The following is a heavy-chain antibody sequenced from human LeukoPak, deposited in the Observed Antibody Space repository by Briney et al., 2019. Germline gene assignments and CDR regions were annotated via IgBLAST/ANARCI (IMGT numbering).Heavy chain of an antibody. D-gene: IGHD6-13*01. Sequence: KRSETLSPTRTFAGGSTSSSSYYWGWIREPPGKGLEWIGLSYYSGSTYYNLSVKIPVTISLDTSQNQFSLKLSSVTAADTAVYYCARLLRVKAASKGYFDYWGQRTLVTVSS. V-gene: IGHV4-39*01. J-gene: IGHJ4*02. CDR3: ARLLRVKAASKGYFDY. CDR2: SYYSGST. CDR1: GGSTSSSSYY.